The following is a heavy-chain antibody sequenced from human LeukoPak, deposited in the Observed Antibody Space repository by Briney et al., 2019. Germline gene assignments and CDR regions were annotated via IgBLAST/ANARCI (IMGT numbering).Heavy chain of an antibody. J-gene: IGHJ4*02. CDR2: ISYDGSNK. CDR1: GFTFSSYG. Sequence: GRSLRLSCAASGFTFSSYGMHWVRRAPGKGLEWVAVISYDGSNKYYADSVKGRFTISRDNSKNTLYLQMNSLRAEDTAVYYCAKGSDYSPGDYWGQGTLVTVSS. D-gene: IGHD2-15*01. V-gene: IGHV3-30*18. CDR3: AKGSDYSPGDY.